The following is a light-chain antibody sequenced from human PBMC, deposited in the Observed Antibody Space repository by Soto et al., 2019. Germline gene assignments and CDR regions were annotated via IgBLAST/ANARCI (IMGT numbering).Light chain of an antibody. CDR3: ASWDDSLSETV. V-gene: IGLV1-47*01. CDR1: NFNVKNNY. CDR2: SNN. Sequence: QSVLTQPPSLSGTPGQRVTISCSGSNFNVKNNYVYWYQQFAGTAPKLLSYSNNRRPSGVPDRFSGSKSGSSASLAIIGLRPEDEADYYCASWDDSLSETVVGGGTQLTVL. J-gene: IGLJ7*01.